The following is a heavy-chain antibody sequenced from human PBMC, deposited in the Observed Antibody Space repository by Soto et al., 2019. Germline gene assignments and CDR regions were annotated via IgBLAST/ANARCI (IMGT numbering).Heavy chain of an antibody. CDR3: ARHRQSSSSDHYYYYGMDV. CDR2: IDPSDSYT. V-gene: IGHV5-10-1*01. CDR1: GYSFTSYW. Sequence: GESLKISCKGSGYSFTSYWISWVRQMPGKGLEWMGRIDPSDSYTNYSPSFQGHVTISADKSISTAYLQWSSLKASDTAMYYCARHRQSSSSDHYYYYGMDVWGQGTTVTVSS. D-gene: IGHD6-6*01. J-gene: IGHJ6*02.